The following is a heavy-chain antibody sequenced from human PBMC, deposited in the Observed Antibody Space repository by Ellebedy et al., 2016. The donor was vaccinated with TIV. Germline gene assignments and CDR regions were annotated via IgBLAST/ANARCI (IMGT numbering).Heavy chain of an antibody. CDR2: INSDGSTT. V-gene: IGHV3-74*01. CDR1: GFTFSSYW. J-gene: IGHJ1*01. D-gene: IGHD5-18*01. CDR3: ARLKVDTVMVSSS. Sequence: GGSLRLSXAASGFTFSSYWMHWVRQAPGKGLVWVSRINSDGSTTSYADSVKGRFTISRDNAKNTLYLQMNSLRAEDTAVYYCARLKVDTVMVSSSWGQGTLVTVSS.